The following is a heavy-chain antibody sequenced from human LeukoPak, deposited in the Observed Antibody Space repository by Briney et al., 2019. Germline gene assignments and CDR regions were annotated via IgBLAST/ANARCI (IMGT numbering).Heavy chain of an antibody. V-gene: IGHV4-39*01. CDR2: FDHTGTT. D-gene: IGHD2-15*01. CDR3: ARGGRMVVAATKGEFYFDY. J-gene: IGHJ4*02. Sequence: PSETLSLTCTVSGGSISSSDYYWGWIRQPPGKGLEWIGSFDHTGTTYYNPSLKSRFTTSVDTSKNQFSLKLSSVTAADTAVYYCARGGRMVVAATKGEFYFDYWGQGTLVTVSS. CDR1: GGSISSSDYY.